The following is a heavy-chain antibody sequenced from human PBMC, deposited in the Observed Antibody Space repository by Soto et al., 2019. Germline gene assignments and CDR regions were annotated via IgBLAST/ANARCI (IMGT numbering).Heavy chain of an antibody. J-gene: IGHJ4*02. Sequence: SESMSLTCTACGGSINIYYCSLFRQPPGKGLEWIGYVDYSGNSDSSPSLKSRVTISIDTSKKQVSLKLNSVTAADTAVYYCARNWFSVAGRFHFDYWGQGIPVTV. CDR1: GGSINIYY. D-gene: IGHD6-19*01. V-gene: IGHV4-59*01. CDR2: VDYSGNS. CDR3: ARNWFSVAGRFHFDY.